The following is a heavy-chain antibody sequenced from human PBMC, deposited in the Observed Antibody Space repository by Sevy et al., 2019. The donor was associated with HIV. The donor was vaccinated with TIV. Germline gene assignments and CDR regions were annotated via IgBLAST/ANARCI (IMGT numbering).Heavy chain of an antibody. D-gene: IGHD2-2*01. V-gene: IGHV4-31*03. CDR3: ARVRRCSSTSCYEARPWFDP. Sequence: SETLSLTCTVSGGSISSGGYYWSWIRQHPGKGLEWIGYIYYSGSTYYNPSLKSRVTISVDTSKNQFSLKLSSVTAAGTAVYYCARVRRCSSTSCYEARPWFDPWGQGTLVTVSS. CDR2: IYYSGST. CDR1: GGSISSGGYY. J-gene: IGHJ5*02.